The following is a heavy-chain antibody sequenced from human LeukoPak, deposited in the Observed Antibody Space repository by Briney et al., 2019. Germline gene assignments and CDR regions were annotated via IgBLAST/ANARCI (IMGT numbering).Heavy chain of an antibody. J-gene: IGHJ4*02. CDR2: ITTGNGNT. Sequence: ASVKVSCKASGYTFTRYGIIWVRQAPGQGLEWMGWITTGNGNTNYAEKFQGRVTMTRDTSTNTAYMEMKSLGSDDTAVYYCARSESGSYFRPPNYWGRGTLVTVSS. D-gene: IGHD1-26*01. CDR1: GYTFTRYG. CDR3: ARSESGSYFRPPNY. V-gene: IGHV1-18*01.